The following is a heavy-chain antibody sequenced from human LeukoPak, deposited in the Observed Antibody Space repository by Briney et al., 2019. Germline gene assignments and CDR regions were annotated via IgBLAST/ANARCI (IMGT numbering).Heavy chain of an antibody. CDR3: ARDPSSSWYSGDAFDI. D-gene: IGHD6-13*01. V-gene: IGHV1-8*03. CDR1: GYTFTSYD. J-gene: IGHJ3*02. CDR2: MNPNSGNT. Sequence: ASVKVSCKASGYTFTSYDINWVRQAPGQGLEWMGWMNPNSGNTGYAQKFQGRVTITRNTSISTAYMELSSLRSEDTAVYYCARDPSSSWYSGDAFDIWGQGTVVTVSS.